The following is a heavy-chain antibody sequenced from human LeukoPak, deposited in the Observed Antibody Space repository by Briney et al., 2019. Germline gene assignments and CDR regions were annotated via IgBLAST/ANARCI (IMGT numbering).Heavy chain of an antibody. CDR3: ARECRRDILTGYGDCQLDV. D-gene: IGHD3-9*01. CDR2: IYYSGST. CDR1: GGSISSSSYY. J-gene: IGHJ6*02. Sequence: SETLSLTCTVSGGSISSSSYYWGWIRQPPGKGLEWIGSIYYSGSTYYNPSLKSRVTISVDTSKNQFSLKLSSVTAADTAVYYCARECRRDILTGYGDCQLDVWGQGTTVTVSS. V-gene: IGHV4-39*07.